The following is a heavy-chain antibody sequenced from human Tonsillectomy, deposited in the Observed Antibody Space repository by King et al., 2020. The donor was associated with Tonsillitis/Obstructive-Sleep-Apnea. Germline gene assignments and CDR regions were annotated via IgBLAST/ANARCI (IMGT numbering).Heavy chain of an antibody. CDR1: GFTFSDYY. CDR2: ISSRSSYI. V-gene: IGHV3-11*05. J-gene: IGHJ4*02. D-gene: IGHD2-8*01. Sequence: VQLVESGGDLVKPGGSLRLSCAASGFTFSDYYMSWIRQAPGKGLEWVSYISSRSSYINYADSVKGRFTISRDNAKNSLYLQINSLRAEYTAVYYCARSLGDCTNGVCYNYFDYWGQGALVTVSS. CDR3: ARSLGDCTNGVCYNYFDY.